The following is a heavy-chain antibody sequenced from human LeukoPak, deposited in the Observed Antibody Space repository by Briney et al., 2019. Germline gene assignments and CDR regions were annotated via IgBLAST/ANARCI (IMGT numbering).Heavy chain of an antibody. Sequence: GGSLRLSCAASGFTFNTYSMDWVRQAPGKGLEWVSSISVVSNYLYYVDSLRRRFTVSRDNTKNSLYLQMDSLRAEDTAVYYCVRVHCSGGGCYQRNDGLEIWGQGTMVTVSS. CDR3: VRVHCSGGGCYQRNDGLEI. CDR2: ISVVSNYL. V-gene: IGHV3-21*01. CDR1: GFTFNTYS. J-gene: IGHJ3*02. D-gene: IGHD2-15*01.